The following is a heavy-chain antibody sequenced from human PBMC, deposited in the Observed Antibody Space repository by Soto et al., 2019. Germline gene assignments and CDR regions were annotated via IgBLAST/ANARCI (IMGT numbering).Heavy chain of an antibody. V-gene: IGHV4-59*01. CDR1: GGSIGSYY. CDR3: ARVITYHYGMDV. J-gene: IGHJ6*02. Sequence: QVQLKESGPGLVRASETLSLTCNVSGGSIGSYYWNWLRQPAGKGLEWIGYVYYTGSTNYNPSLEGRATISVDSSKNQVSLNLRSVNAADSATYYCARVITYHYGMDVWGQGITVTVSS. CDR2: VYYTGST. D-gene: IGHD3-16*01.